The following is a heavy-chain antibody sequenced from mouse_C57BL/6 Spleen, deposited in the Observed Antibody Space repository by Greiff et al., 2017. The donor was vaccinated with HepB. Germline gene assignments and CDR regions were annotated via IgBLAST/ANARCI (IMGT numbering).Heavy chain of an antibody. V-gene: IGHV1-52*01. CDR2: IDPSDSET. CDR1: GYTFTSYW. D-gene: IGHD1-1*01. CDR3: AREGDGSYAMDY. J-gene: IGHJ4*01. Sequence: QVQLQQPGAELVRPGSSVKLSCKASGYTFTSYWMHWVKQRPIQGLEWIGNIDPSDSETHYNQKFKDKATWTVDKSSSTAYMQLSSLTSEDSAVYYCAREGDGSYAMDYWGQGTSVTVSS.